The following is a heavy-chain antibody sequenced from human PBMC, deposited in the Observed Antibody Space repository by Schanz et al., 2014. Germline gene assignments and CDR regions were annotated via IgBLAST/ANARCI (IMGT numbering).Heavy chain of an antibody. J-gene: IGHJ3*02. CDR1: GGSVSSGDDY. CDR2: ISYSGST. D-gene: IGHD2-21*01. CDR3: ARDRDHGDLPGDI. V-gene: IGHV4-31*01. Sequence: LVKPSPTLSLTCTVSGGSVSSGDDYWIWIPQHPGKGLEWIGFISYSGSTYYNPSHKSLVTISVDTSKNQFLLNRSTATDAHTLLYYCARDRDHGDLPGDIWSQESLVTVSS.